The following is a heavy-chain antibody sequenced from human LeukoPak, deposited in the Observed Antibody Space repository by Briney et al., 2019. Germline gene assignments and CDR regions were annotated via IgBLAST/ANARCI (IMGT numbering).Heavy chain of an antibody. V-gene: IGHV1-2*02. CDR2: INPNSGGT. D-gene: IGHD1-1*01. Sequence: GASVKVSCKASGYTFTGYYMQWVRQAPGQGLEWMGWINPNSGGTNYARKFQGRVTMTRDTSISTAYMELSRLRSDDTAVYYCARVKTETTGYDAFDIWGQGTMVTVSS. CDR1: GYTFTGYY. CDR3: ARVKTETTGYDAFDI. J-gene: IGHJ3*02.